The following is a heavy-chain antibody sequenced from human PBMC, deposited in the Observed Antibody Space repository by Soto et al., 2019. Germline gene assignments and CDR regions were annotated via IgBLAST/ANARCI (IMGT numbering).Heavy chain of an antibody. CDR3: ARKSFFDY. Sequence: ASETLSLTCAFSCYSIISGYYWGWIRQPPGKGLEWIGSIYHTGSTHYNPSLKSRVTISVDTSKNQFSLKLSSVTAADTAVYYCARKSFFDYWGQGTLVTVSS. V-gene: IGHV4-38-2*01. J-gene: IGHJ4*02. CDR1: CYSIISGYY. CDR2: IYHTGST. D-gene: IGHD3-10*01.